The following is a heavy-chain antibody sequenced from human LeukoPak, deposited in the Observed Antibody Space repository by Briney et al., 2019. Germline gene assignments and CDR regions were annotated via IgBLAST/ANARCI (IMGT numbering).Heavy chain of an antibody. J-gene: IGHJ5*02. V-gene: IGHV4-34*01. CDR2: INQSGET. CDR1: SGSFSGYY. CDR3: ARGARGDTPYNWFDP. Sequence: SETLSLTCAVHSGSFSGYYWSWIRQPPGKGLEWIGEINQSGETNYNPSLMSRVTISEDTSKNQFSLMLTSVTAADTAVYYCARGARGDTPYNWFDPWGQGTLVTVSS. D-gene: IGHD2-21*02.